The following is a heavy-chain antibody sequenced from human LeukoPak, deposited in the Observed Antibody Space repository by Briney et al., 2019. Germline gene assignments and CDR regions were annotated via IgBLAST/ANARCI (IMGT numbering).Heavy chain of an antibody. CDR2: INPNSGGT. D-gene: IGHD3-16*01. CDR1: GYTFTGYY. V-gene: IGHV1-2*02. CDR3: ARLRLPHDAFDI. Sequence: ASVKVSCKASGYTFTGYYMHWVRQAPGQGLEWMGWINPNSGGTNYAQKFQGRVTMTRDTSISTAYMELSRLRSDDAAVYYCARLRLPHDAFDIWGQGIMVTVSS. J-gene: IGHJ3*02.